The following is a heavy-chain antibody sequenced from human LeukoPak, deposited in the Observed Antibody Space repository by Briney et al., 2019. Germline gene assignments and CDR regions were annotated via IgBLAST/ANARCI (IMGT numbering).Heavy chain of an antibody. CDR2: ISDSGVST. CDR3: AKEVSWRVAGTMGLDY. V-gene: IGHV3-23*01. Sequence: PGGSLRLSCAASGFTFSSSAMSWVRQAPGKGLEWVSAISDSGVSTYYADSVKGRFTISRDNSKNTLYLQMNSLRAEDTAVYYCAKEVSWRVAGTMGLDYWGQGTLVTVSS. CDR1: GFTFSSSA. J-gene: IGHJ4*02. D-gene: IGHD6-19*01.